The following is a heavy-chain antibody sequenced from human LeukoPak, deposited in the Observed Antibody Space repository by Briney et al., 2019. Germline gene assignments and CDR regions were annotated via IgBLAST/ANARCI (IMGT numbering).Heavy chain of an antibody. CDR3: ARPLLRNDDAFDI. Sequence: PGGSLRLSCAASGFTFSSYSMNWVRQAPGKGLEWVSFISSSSSTIYYADSVKGRFTISRDNAKNSLYLQMNSLRAEDTAVYYCARPLLRNDDAFDIWGQGTMVTVSS. CDR1: GFTFSSYS. J-gene: IGHJ3*02. V-gene: IGHV3-48*01. CDR2: ISSSSSTI. D-gene: IGHD1-1*01.